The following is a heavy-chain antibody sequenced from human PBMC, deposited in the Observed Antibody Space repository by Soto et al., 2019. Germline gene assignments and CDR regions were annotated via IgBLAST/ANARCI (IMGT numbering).Heavy chain of an antibody. CDR3: AKGDCSGGRCYRGFDY. CDR2: VSASGSIT. J-gene: IGHJ4*02. CDR1: GFTFSSYD. D-gene: IGHD2-15*01. V-gene: IGHV3-23*01. Sequence: GGSLRLSCAASGFTFSSYDMNWVRQAPGKGLEWVSGVSASGSITSYADSAKGRFTISRDNAKNTVFLQMTGLRAEDTAVYFCAKGDCSGGRCYRGFDYWGQGTLVTVSS.